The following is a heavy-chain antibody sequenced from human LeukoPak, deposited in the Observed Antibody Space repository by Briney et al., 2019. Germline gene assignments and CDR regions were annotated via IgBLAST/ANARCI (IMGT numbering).Heavy chain of an antibody. J-gene: IGHJ4*02. D-gene: IGHD3-9*01. CDR1: GFTFSSYA. CDR2: ISGSGGST. CDR3: AKDVKYFDWFVADY. V-gene: IGHV3-23*01. Sequence: GGSLRLSCAASGFTFSSYAMSWVRQAPGEGLGWVSAISGSGGSTYYADSVKGRVTISRDNSKNTLYLQMNSLRAEDTAVYYCAKDVKYFDWFVADYWGQGTLVTVSS.